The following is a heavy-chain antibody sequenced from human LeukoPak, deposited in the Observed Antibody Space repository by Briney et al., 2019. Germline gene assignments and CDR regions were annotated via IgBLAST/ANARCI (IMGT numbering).Heavy chain of an antibody. V-gene: IGHV4-4*07. CDR1: GGSISSYY. CDR2: IYTSGST. D-gene: IGHD2-21*02. J-gene: IGHJ4*02. Sequence: SETLSLTCTVSGGSISSYYWSWIRQPAGKGLEWIGRIYTSGSTSYNPSLKSRVTMSVDTSKNQFSLKLSSVTAADTAVYYCAGETYCGGDCYWIDYWGQGTLVTVSS. CDR3: AGETYCGGDCYWIDY.